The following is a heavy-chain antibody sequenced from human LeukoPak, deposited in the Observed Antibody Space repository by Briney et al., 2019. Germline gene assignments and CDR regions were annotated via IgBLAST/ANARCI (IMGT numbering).Heavy chain of an antibody. V-gene: IGHV4-34*01. CDR1: GGSSSGYY. J-gene: IGHJ6*04. Sequence: SGTLSPTCAVYGGSSSGYYWSWIRQPPGKGLEWIGEINHSGSTNYNPSLKSRVTISVDTSKNQFSLKLSSVTAADTAVYYCARVFLFMVPSRRYYGMDVWGKGTTVTVSS. CDR3: ARVFLFMVPSRRYYGMDV. D-gene: IGHD3-10*01. CDR2: INHSGST.